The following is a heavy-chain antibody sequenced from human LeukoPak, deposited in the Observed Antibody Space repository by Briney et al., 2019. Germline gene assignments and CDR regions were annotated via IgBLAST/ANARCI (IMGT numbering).Heavy chain of an antibody. CDR1: GFTFSSYG. V-gene: IGHV3-48*01. CDR3: ARHVVALGFDY. Sequence: GGTLRLSCAASGFTFSSYGMTWVRQAPGKGLEWVSYISSSSSTIYYAASVKVRFTISRANAKNSLYLQLTSLRPEDPALYYCARHVVALGFDYWGQGTMVTVSS. J-gene: IGHJ4*02. CDR2: ISSSSSTI. D-gene: IGHD3-22*01.